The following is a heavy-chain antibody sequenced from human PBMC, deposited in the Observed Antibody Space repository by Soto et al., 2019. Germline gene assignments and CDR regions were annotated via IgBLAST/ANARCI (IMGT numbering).Heavy chain of an antibody. CDR2: IIPIFGTA. D-gene: IGHD6-6*01. V-gene: IGHV1-69*13. J-gene: IGHJ5*02. CDR3: ARSYSSSGVILDP. Sequence: SVKVTCKASGGTFSSSATSWVRQAPGQGLEWMAGIIPIFGTANYAQRFQARVTIIADESKSRDYMELSSLRFEDTAVYYCARSYSSSGVILDPWGQGTLVTVSS. CDR1: GGTFSSSA.